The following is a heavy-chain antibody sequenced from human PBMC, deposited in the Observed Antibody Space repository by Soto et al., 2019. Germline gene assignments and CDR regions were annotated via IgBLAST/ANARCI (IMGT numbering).Heavy chain of an antibody. CDR1: GFTVSSNY. D-gene: IGHD3-22*01. CDR3: QGSERWEAGYYDSSGYFDY. V-gene: IGHV3-66*01. J-gene: IGHJ4*02. Sequence: EVQLVESGGGLVQPGGSLRLSCAASGFTVSSNYMSWVRQAPGKGLEWVSVIYSGGSTYYADSVKGRFTISRDNSKNTLYLQMNSLRAEDTAVYYCQGSERWEAGYYDSSGYFDYWGQGTLVTVSS. CDR2: IYSGGST.